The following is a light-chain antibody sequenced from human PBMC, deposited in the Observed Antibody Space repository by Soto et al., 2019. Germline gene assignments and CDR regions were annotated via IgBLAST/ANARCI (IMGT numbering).Light chain of an antibody. CDR3: QQVNNYPLT. CDR1: QGLSSY. CDR2: AAS. J-gene: IGKJ4*01. Sequence: IHLTQSPSSLSASEGDRVTITCRASQGLSSYLAWYQQKPGKAPKLLIYAASTLQSGVPSRFSGSESGTDFTLTISSLQPEDFGTYYCQQVNNYPLTFGGGTKVDNK. V-gene: IGKV1-9*01.